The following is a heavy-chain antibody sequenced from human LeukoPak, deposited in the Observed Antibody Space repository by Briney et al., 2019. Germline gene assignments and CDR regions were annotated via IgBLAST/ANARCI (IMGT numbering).Heavy chain of an antibody. D-gene: IGHD4-23*01. V-gene: IGHV3-33*01. CDR3: ARGRPHGNDY. CDR2: IWYDGSRD. Sequence: GTSLRLSCAASGFTFRNYGMNWVRQAPGKGLEWVALIWYDGSRDYYVDFVKGRFTVSRDNSKNTLYLQMNSLRVEDTAVYYCARGRPHGNDYWGQGTLVTVSS. CDR1: GFTFRNYG. J-gene: IGHJ4*02.